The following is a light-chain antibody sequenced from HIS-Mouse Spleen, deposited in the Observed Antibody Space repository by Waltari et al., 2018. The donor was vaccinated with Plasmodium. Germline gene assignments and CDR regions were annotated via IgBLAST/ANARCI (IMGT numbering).Light chain of an antibody. CDR2: GAS. V-gene: IGKV3-20*01. CDR1: QRVSSSY. J-gene: IGKJ2*01. CDR3: QQYGSSPPYT. Sequence: EIVMTQSPGTLSLSPGERATLSCRASQRVSSSYLAWYQQKPGQAPRLLIYGASSRATGIPDRFSGSGSGTDFTLTISRLEPEDFAVYYCQQYGSSPPYTVGQGTKLEIK.